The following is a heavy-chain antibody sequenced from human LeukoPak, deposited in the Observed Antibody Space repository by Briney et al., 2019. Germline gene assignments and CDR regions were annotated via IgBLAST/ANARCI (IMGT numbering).Heavy chain of an antibody. J-gene: IGHJ4*02. CDR3: ASGMIEFDY. Sequence: PGGSLRLSCTVSGIRFNDYWMSWVRQAPGKGLEWVANIKEDGGEMYYVDSVKGRFIISRDNAKNSVYLQMNIRRVEDTAVYYCASGMIEFDYWGQGTLVTVSS. CDR2: IKEDGGEM. D-gene: IGHD1-14*01. CDR1: GIRFNDYW. V-gene: IGHV3-7*01.